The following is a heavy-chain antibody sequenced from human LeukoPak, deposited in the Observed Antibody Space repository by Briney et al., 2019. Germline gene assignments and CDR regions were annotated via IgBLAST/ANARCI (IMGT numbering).Heavy chain of an antibody. CDR2: LNSDGSFT. V-gene: IGHV3-74*01. Sequence: GGSLRLSCADSGFTFSTYWMYWVRQAPGKGLLWVSRLNSDGSFTDYAASVKDRFTISRDNAKNSLYLHMHSLRAEDTAVYYCAREESSGSYYFDYWGQGTLVTVSS. CDR3: AREESSGSYYFDY. J-gene: IGHJ4*02. CDR1: GFTFSTYW. D-gene: IGHD3-22*01.